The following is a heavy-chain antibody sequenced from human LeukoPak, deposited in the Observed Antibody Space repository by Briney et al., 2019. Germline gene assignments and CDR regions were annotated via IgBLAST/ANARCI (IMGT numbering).Heavy chain of an antibody. D-gene: IGHD3-16*02. CDR2: IYYSGST. Sequence: PSETLSLTCSVSGGSISSRSYSWGWMRQPPGKGLEWTGSIYYSGSTYYNPSLKSRVTISVETSNTQSSLKLRSVTAADTAVYYCARQSDDYVWGSYRYLYYWGQGTLVTVST. CDR1: GGSISSRSYS. V-gene: IGHV4-39*01. J-gene: IGHJ4*02. CDR3: ARQSDDYVWGSYRYLYY.